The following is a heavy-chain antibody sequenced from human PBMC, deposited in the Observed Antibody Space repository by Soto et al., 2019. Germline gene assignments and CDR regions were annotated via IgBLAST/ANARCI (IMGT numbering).Heavy chain of an antibody. CDR2: INPNSGGT. Sequence: QVHLVQSGAEVKKPGASVKVSCKASGYSFTGYSLNWVRQAPGQGLEWMGWINPNSGGTNYAQRFQGWVTMTRDTSISTAYMELNWLKSDDTAVYFCTRGRPFGSGAFDIWGQGTMVTVSS. D-gene: IGHD3-10*01. J-gene: IGHJ3*02. CDR1: GYSFTGYS. CDR3: TRGRPFGSGAFDI. V-gene: IGHV1-2*04.